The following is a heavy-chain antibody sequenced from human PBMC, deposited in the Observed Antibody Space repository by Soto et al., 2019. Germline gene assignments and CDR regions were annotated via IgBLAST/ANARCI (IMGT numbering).Heavy chain of an antibody. CDR1: GESFSAYY. Sequence: SETLSLTCAVYGESFSAYYWTWIRQPPGKGLEWIGEINHSGSTKYNPSLRSRVTVSVDTSKHQFSLKLSSVTAADTAVYYCAAGGGLPRYYWGQGTLVTVSS. D-gene: IGHD5-12*01. CDR2: INHSGST. CDR3: AAGGGLPRYY. V-gene: IGHV4-34*01. J-gene: IGHJ4*02.